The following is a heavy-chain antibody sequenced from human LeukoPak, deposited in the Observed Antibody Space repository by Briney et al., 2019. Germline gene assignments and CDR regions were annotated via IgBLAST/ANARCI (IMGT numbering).Heavy chain of an antibody. Sequence: SETLSLTCTVSGGSISSSSYYWGWIRQPPGKGLEWIGSIYYSGSTYYNPSLKSRVAISVDTSNNQLSLHLNSVTAADTAVYYCARGAGWYEFWGQGTLVTVSS. CDR1: GGSISSSSYY. CDR3: ARGAGWYEF. CDR2: IYYSGST. V-gene: IGHV4-39*07. J-gene: IGHJ5*01.